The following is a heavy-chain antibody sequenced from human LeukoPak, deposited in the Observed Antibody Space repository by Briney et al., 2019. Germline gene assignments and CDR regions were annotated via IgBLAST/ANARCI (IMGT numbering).Heavy chain of an antibody. CDR3: ARRRTGRGYSYGYYYMDV. V-gene: IGHV1-18*01. D-gene: IGHD5-18*01. CDR1: GYTFTSYG. Sequence: ASVKVSCKASGYTFTSYGISWARQAPGQGLEWMGWISAYNGNTNYAQKLQGRGTMTTDTSTSTAYMELRSLRSDDTAVYYCARRRTGRGYSYGYYYMDVWGKGTTVTVSS. J-gene: IGHJ6*03. CDR2: ISAYNGNT.